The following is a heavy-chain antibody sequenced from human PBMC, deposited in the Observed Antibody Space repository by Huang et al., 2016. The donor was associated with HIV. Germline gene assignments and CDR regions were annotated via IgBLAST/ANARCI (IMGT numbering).Heavy chain of an antibody. CDR2: SSGRGGNT. CDR3: SRDDFWSGYSDYYGLDV. J-gene: IGHJ6*02. Sequence: EVQLLESGGGLVQPGGSLRLSCAASGFTFNSYAMSWVRQGPGKGLEGVSASSGRGGNTYYADSVKGRFTISRDNSKNTLFLQMSGLRAEDTAVYYCSRDDFWSGYSDYYGLDVWGQGTTVTVSS. V-gene: IGHV3-23*01. D-gene: IGHD3-3*01. CDR1: GFTFNSYA.